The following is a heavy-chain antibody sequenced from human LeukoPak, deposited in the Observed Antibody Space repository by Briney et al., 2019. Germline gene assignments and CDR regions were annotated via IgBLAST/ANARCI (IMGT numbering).Heavy chain of an antibody. CDR3: ARVSDLYYYDSSGQEAYFDY. D-gene: IGHD3-22*01. CDR2: VYYIGST. Sequence: SETLSLTCTVSGGSVSSGSFYWTWIRQPPGKRLEWIGNVYYIGSTYYNPSLQSRVTISVDTSKNQFSLKLSSVTAADTAVYYCARVSDLYYYDSSGQEAYFDYWGQGTLVTVSS. CDR1: GGSVSSGSFY. V-gene: IGHV4-61*01. J-gene: IGHJ4*02.